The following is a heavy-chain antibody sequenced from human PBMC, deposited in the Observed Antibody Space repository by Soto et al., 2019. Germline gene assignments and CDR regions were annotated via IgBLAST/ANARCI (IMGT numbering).Heavy chain of an antibody. CDR3: AKDLGPDYDFWSGYPPGPFDY. J-gene: IGHJ4*02. Sequence: GGSLRLSCAAPGFTFSSYGMHWVRQAPGKGLEWVAVISYDGSNKYYADSVKGRFTISRDNSKNTLYLQMNSLRAEDTVVYYCAKDLGPDYDFWSGYPPGPFDYWGQGTLVTVS. V-gene: IGHV3-30*18. CDR1: GFTFSSYG. D-gene: IGHD3-3*01. CDR2: ISYDGSNK.